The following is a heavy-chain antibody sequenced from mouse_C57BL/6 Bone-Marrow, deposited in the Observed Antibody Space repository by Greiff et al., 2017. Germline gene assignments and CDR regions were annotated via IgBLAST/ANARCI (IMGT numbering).Heavy chain of an antibody. V-gene: IGHV5-15*01. CDR3: ASETLDY. CDR1: GFTFSDYG. Sequence: EVKLQESGGGLVQPGGSLKLSCAASGFTFSDYGMAWVRQAPRQGPEWVAFISNLAYSTYYADTVTGRFTISRENAKNTRYLEKGNLRSEDTAMYYCASETLDYWGQGTTLTVSS. CDR2: ISNLAYST. J-gene: IGHJ2*01.